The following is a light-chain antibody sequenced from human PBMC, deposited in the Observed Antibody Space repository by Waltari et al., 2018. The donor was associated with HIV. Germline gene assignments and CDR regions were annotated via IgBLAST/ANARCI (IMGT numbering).Light chain of an antibody. CDR2: RND. Sequence: SVVTQPPSASGTPGQRVTISCSGNTSNIGSNYVFWYQHLPGTAPKPRIHRNDQRPSGVPDRFSGSTSGTSASLAISGLRSEDEADYYCVTWDDSLRGVVFGGGTKVAVL. CDR1: TSNIGSNY. J-gene: IGLJ2*01. CDR3: VTWDDSLRGVV. V-gene: IGLV1-47*01.